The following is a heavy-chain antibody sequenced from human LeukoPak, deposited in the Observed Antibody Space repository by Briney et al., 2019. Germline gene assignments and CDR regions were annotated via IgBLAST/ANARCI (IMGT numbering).Heavy chain of an antibody. CDR1: GYRFTSYW. Sequence: GEALKISFKGSGYRFTSYWIGWVRPMPGKGLEWMGIIYPGDSDTRYSPSFQGQVTISADKSISTAYLQWSSLKASDTAMYYCALGFKGSGYYIDAFDIWGQGTMVTVSS. J-gene: IGHJ3*02. V-gene: IGHV5-51*01. CDR3: ALGFKGSGYYIDAFDI. CDR2: IYPGDSDT. D-gene: IGHD3-22*01.